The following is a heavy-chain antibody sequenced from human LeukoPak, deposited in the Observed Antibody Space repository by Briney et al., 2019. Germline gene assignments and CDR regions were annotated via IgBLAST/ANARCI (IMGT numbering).Heavy chain of an antibody. CDR1: GFTFSSYG. J-gene: IGHJ4*02. D-gene: IGHD3-10*01. V-gene: IGHV3-30*03. CDR2: ISYDGSNT. CDR3: ARASDTLRGIMSYFDY. Sequence: GRSLRLSCAASGFTFSSYGMHWVRQAPGKGLEWVAVISYDGSNTYYADSVKGRFTISRDNSKNMLYLQMNSLRAEDTAVYYCARASDTLRGIMSYFDYWGQGTLVTVSS.